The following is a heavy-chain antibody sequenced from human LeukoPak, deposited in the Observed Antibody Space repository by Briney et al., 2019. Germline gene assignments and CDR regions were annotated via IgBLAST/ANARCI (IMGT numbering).Heavy chain of an antibody. Sequence: SETLSLTCTVSGGSISSGDYYWSWIRQPPGKGLEWTGYIYYSGSTYYNPSLKSRVTISVDTSKNQFSLKLSSVTAADTAVYYCARDRSITMVRGTDGFDPWGQGTLVTVSS. CDR3: ARDRSITMVRGTDGFDP. V-gene: IGHV4-30-4*08. CDR2: IYYSGST. CDR1: GGSISSGDYY. D-gene: IGHD3-10*01. J-gene: IGHJ5*02.